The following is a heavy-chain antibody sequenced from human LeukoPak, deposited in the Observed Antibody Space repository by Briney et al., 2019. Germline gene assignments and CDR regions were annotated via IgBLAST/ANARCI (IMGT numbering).Heavy chain of an antibody. D-gene: IGHD2-15*01. J-gene: IGHJ3*02. V-gene: IGHV1-2*02. CDR2: INPNSGGT. CDR1: GYTFTGYY. CDR3: ASVGEYCSGGSCFSQAAFDI. Sequence: GASVKVSCKASGYTFTGYYMHWVRQAPGQGLEWMGWINPNSGGTNYAQKFQGRVTMTRDTSISTAYMELSRLRSDDTAVYYCASVGEYCSGGSCFSQAAFDIWGQGTMVTVSS.